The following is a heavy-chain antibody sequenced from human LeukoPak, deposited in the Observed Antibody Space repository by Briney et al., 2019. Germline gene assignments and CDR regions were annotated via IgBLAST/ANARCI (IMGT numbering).Heavy chain of an antibody. Sequence: HGESLKISCKGSGYSFTSYWIGWVRQMPGKGLEWMGIIYPGDSDTRYSPSFQGQVTISADKSISTAYLQWSSLKASDTAMYYCARLSRYSGSYASLGPIDYWGQGTLVTVSS. CDR3: ARLSRYSGSYASLGPIDY. J-gene: IGHJ4*02. CDR2: IYPGDSDT. V-gene: IGHV5-51*01. D-gene: IGHD1-26*01. CDR1: GYSFTSYW.